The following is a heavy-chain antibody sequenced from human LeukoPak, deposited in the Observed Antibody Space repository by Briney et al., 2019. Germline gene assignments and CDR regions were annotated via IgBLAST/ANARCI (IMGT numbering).Heavy chain of an antibody. V-gene: IGHV3-23*01. Sequence: PGGSLRLSCAASGFTFSSYAMSWVRQAPGKGLEWVSAISGSGGSTYYADSVKGRFTISRDNSKNTLYLQMNSLRSDDTAVYYCARDSYSSSWPLDAFDIWGQGTMVTVSS. D-gene: IGHD6-13*01. CDR2: ISGSGGST. CDR3: ARDSYSSSWPLDAFDI. CDR1: GFTFSSYA. J-gene: IGHJ3*02.